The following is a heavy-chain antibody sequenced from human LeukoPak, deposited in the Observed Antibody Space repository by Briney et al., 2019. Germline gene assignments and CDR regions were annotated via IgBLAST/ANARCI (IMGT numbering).Heavy chain of an antibody. D-gene: IGHD3-10*01. Sequence: GGSLRLSCAASGFTVSSNYMSWVRQAPGKGLEWVSFIYGGNSTSYADSVKGRFTISRDNSKNLLYLQMNSLRAEDTAVYYCARVPTNHFGEFFDYWGQGTLVTVSS. CDR1: GFTVSSNY. CDR2: IYGGNST. V-gene: IGHV3-53*01. J-gene: IGHJ4*02. CDR3: ARVPTNHFGEFFDY.